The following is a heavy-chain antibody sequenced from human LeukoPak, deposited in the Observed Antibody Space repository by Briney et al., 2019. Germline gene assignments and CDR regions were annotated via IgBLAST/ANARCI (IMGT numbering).Heavy chain of an antibody. CDR2: INQDGSEK. D-gene: IGHD6-13*01. CDR1: GFTFSSYW. J-gene: IGHJ6*03. Sequence: GGSLRLSCAVSGFTFSSYWMSWVRQAPGKGLEWVANINQDGSEKYYVDSVKGRFTISRDNAKDSLYLQMNSLRAEDTAVYYCAREAYSSSWYLTDRRYYYMDVWGKGTTVTVSS. CDR3: AREAYSSSWYLTDRRYYYMDV. V-gene: IGHV3-7*03.